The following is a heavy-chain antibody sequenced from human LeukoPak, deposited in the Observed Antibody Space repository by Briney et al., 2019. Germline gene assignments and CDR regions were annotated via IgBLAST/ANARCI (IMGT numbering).Heavy chain of an antibody. D-gene: IGHD1-26*01. CDR1: GGSFSGSGCI. CDR3: ARHAGHSGRNLFAFDI. V-gene: IGHV4-39*01. CDR2: VYYSGST. Sequence: PSETLSLTCTVSGGSFSGSGCIGGWIRQSPGKGLEWIGSVYYSGSTYYNPSLKGRVTISVDTSKNQFSLRLNSVTATDTAVYYCARHAGHSGRNLFAFDIWGQGTMVTVSS. J-gene: IGHJ3*02.